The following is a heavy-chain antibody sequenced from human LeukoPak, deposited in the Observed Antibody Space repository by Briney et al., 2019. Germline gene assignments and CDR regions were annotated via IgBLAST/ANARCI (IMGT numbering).Heavy chain of an antibody. J-gene: IGHJ3*02. CDR2: IYHSGST. CDR3: ARDYGSSLHI. V-gene: IGHV4-30-4*01. CDR1: GGSISSGDYY. Sequence: SETLSLTCTVSGGSISSGDYYWSWIRQPPGKGLEWIGYIYHSGSTYYNPSLKSRVTISVDRSKNQFSLKLSSVTAADTAVYYCARDYGSSLHIWGQGTMVTVSS. D-gene: IGHD1-14*01.